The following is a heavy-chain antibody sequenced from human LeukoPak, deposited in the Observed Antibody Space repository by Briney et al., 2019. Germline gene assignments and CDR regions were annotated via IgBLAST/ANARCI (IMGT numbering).Heavy chain of an antibody. V-gene: IGHV1-24*01. CDR3: ARGYRIAAAGKGALYYYYMDV. CDR1: GYTLTELS. CDR2: FDPEDGET. D-gene: IGHD6-13*01. J-gene: IGHJ6*03. Sequence: GASVKVSCEVSGYTLTELSMHWVRQAPGKGLEWMGGFDPEDGETIYAQKLQGRVTMTTDTSTSTAYMELRSLRSDDTAVYYCARGYRIAAAGKGALYYYYMDVWGKGTTVTISS.